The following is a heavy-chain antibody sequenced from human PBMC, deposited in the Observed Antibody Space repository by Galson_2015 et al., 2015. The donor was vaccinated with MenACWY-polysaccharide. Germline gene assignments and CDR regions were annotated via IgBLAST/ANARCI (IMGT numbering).Heavy chain of an antibody. D-gene: IGHD3-10*01. CDR3: ARASRDTMVRGTPGYYYYGMDV. Sequence: SVKVSCKASGYTFTSYAMHWVRQAPGQRLEWMGWINAGNGNTKYSQKFQGRVTITRDTSASTAYMELSSLRSEDTAVYYCARASRDTMVRGTPGYYYYGMDVWGQGTTVTVSS. CDR2: INAGNGNT. J-gene: IGHJ6*02. V-gene: IGHV1-3*01. CDR1: GYTFTSYA.